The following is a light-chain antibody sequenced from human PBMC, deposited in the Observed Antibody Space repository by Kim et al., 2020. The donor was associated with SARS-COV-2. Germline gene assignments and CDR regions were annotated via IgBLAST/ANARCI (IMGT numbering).Light chain of an antibody. CDR1: KLGDKY. V-gene: IGLV3-1*01. CDR3: QAWDSSTGVV. Sequence: SYELTQPPSVSVSPGQTASITCSGDKLGDKYVCWYQQKPGQSPVLVIYQDSKRPSGFPERFSGSNSGNTATLTISGTQAMDEADYYCQAWDSSTGVVFGGGTQLTVL. J-gene: IGLJ2*01. CDR2: QDS.